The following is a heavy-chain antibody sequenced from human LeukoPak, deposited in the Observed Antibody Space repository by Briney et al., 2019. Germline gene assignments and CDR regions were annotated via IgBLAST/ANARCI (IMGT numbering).Heavy chain of an antibody. CDR3: AELGITMIGGV. CDR2: ISSSGSTI. D-gene: IGHD3-10*02. Sequence: GGSLRLSCAASGFTFSSYEMNWVRQAPGKGLEWVSYISSSGSTIYYADSVKGRFTISRDNAKNSLYLQMNSLRAEDTAVYYCAELGITMIGGVWGKGTTVTNSS. V-gene: IGHV3-48*03. CDR1: GFTFSSYE. J-gene: IGHJ6*04.